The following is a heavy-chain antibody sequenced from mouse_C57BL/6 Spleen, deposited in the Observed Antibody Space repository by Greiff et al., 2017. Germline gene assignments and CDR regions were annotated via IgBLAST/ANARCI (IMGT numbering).Heavy chain of an antibody. J-gene: IGHJ1*03. CDR1: GFTFSSYA. CDR3: ATYYGSRYFDV. V-gene: IGHV5-4*01. Sequence: EVQGVESGGGLVKPGGSLKLSCAASGFTFSSYAMSWVRQTPEKRLEWVATISDGGSYTYYPDNVKGRFTISRDNAKNNLYLQMSHLKSEDTAMYYCATYYGSRYFDVWGTGTTVTVSS. CDR2: ISDGGSYT. D-gene: IGHD1-1*01.